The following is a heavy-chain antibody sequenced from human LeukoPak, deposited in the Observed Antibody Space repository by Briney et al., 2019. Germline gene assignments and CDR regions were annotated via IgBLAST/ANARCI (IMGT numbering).Heavy chain of an antibody. CDR1: GFTFSSYS. D-gene: IGHD6-13*01. J-gene: IGHJ4*02. CDR2: ISSSSSYI. V-gene: IGHV3-21*01. CDR3: ARGHSSSWSGDY. Sequence: PGGSLRLSCAASGFTFSSYSMNWVRQAPGKGLEWVSSISSSSSYIYYADSVKGRFTISRDNAKNSLYLQMNSLRAEDTAVYYCARGHSSSWSGDYWGQGTQVTVSS.